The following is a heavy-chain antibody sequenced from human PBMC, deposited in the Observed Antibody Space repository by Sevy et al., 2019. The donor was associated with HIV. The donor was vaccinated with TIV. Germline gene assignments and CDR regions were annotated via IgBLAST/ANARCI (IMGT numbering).Heavy chain of an antibody. CDR2: ISDSSSPR. CDR3: ARGLGALPGYYYAMDV. Sequence: GGSLRLSCAASGFIFSSYSMNWVRQAPGKGLEWISYISDSSSPRYYADSVTGRFTISRDNAKNSLYLQMNSLTAEDTAVYYCARGLGALPGYYYAMDVWGQGTTVTVSS. D-gene: IGHD6-6*01. V-gene: IGHV3-48*01. CDR1: GFIFSSYS. J-gene: IGHJ6*02.